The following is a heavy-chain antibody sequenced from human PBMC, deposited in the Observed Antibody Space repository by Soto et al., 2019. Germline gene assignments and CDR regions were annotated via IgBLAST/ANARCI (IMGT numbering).Heavy chain of an antibody. CDR3: AKEDEVGYCSSTSCYWDY. V-gene: IGHV3-23*01. CDR1: GFTFSSYA. D-gene: IGHD2-2*01. Sequence: PGGSLRLSCAASGFTFSSYAMSWVRQAPGKGLEWVSAISGSGGSTYYADSVKGRFTISRDNSKNTLYLQMNSLRAEDTAVYYCAKEDEVGYCSSTSCYWDYWGQGTLVTVSS. CDR2: ISGSGGST. J-gene: IGHJ4*02.